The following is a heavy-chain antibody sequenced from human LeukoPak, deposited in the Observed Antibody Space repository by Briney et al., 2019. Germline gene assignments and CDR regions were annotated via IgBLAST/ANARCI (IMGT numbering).Heavy chain of an antibody. CDR2: MWYDGSNK. CDR3: ARDGFGESFFDY. V-gene: IGHV3-33*01. J-gene: IGHJ4*02. D-gene: IGHD3-10*01. CDR1: GFTFSSYG. Sequence: GGSLRLSCAASGFTFSSYGMHWVRQAPGKGLEWVAVMWYDGSNKYYADSVKGRFTISRDNSKNTLYLQMNSLRAEDTAVYYCARDGFGESFFDYWGQGTLVTVSS.